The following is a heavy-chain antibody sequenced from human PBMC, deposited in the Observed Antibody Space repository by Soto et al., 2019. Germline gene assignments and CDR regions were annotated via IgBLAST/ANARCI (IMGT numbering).Heavy chain of an antibody. V-gene: IGHV3-11*01. CDR1: GFTFSDYY. J-gene: IGHJ2*01. CDR2: INMGGTTV. CDR3: AKENWYPDL. Sequence: QVQLVESGGGLVKPGGSLRLSCAASGFTFSDYYMTWIRQAPGKGLEWVSYINMGGTTVYYPDSVKGRFTSSRDNAENSMFLQMNSLRVEDTAVYYCAKENWYPDLWGRGTLVTVSS.